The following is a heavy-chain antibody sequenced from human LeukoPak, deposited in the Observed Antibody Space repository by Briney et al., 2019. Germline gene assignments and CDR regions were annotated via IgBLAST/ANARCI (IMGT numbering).Heavy chain of an antibody. CDR2: IYSGGST. J-gene: IGHJ3*02. CDR1: GFTVSSNY. V-gene: IGHV3-66*02. D-gene: IGHD3-22*01. CDR3: ARDRGTYYYDSSAPAVAFDI. Sequence: PGGSLRLSCAASGFTVSSNYMSWVRQAPGKGLEWVSVIYSGGSTYYADSVKGRFTISRDNSKNTLYLQMNSLRAEDTAVYYCARDRGTYYYDSSAPAVAFDIWGQGTVVTVSS.